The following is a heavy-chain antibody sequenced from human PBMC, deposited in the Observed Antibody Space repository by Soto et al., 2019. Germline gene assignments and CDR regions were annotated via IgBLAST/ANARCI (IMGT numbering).Heavy chain of an antibody. CDR1: GYSFTSYW. V-gene: IGHV5-51*01. D-gene: IGHD6-19*01. CDR3: ARWYSSGLYYLDY. Sequence: PGESLKISLKGSGYSFTSYWIAWVRQMPGKALECVGIIYPGDSDTRYSPSFQGQVTISADKSTSTAYLQWSSLKASDTAMYYCARWYSSGLYYLDYWGQGTLVTLSS. CDR2: IYPGDSDT. J-gene: IGHJ4*02.